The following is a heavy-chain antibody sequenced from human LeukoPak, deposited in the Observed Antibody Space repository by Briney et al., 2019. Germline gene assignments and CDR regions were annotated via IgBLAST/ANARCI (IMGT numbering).Heavy chain of an antibody. D-gene: IGHD3-22*01. V-gene: IGHV3-21*01. J-gene: IGHJ3*02. CDR2: ISNSSSYI. CDR1: GFTFSSYS. Sequence: GSLRLSCAASGFTFSSYSMNWVRQAPGKGLEGVSSISNSSSYIYYADSVKGRFTISRDNAKNSLYLQMNSLRAEDTAVYYCARAQGVYYYDSSGPRPQDAFDIWGQGTMVTVSS. CDR3: ARAQGVYYYDSSGPRPQDAFDI.